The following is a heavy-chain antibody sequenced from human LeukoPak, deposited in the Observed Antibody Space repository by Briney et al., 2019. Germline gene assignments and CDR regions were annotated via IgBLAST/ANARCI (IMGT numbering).Heavy chain of an antibody. D-gene: IGHD6-13*01. CDR2: INHSGST. Sequence: SETLSLTCAVYGGSFSGYYWSWIRQPPGKGLEWIGEINHSGSTNYNPSLKSRVTMSIDMSKNQFSLKLSSVTAADTAVYYCARGPRATALSSSWYLNYWGQGTLVTVSS. CDR3: ARGPRATALSSSWYLNY. V-gene: IGHV4-34*01. CDR1: GGSFSGYY. J-gene: IGHJ4*02.